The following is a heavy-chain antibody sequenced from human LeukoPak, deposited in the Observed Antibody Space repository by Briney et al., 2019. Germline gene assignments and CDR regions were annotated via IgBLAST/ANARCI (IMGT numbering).Heavy chain of an antibody. V-gene: IGHV4-39*01. CDR2: INHSGST. CDR1: GGSISSTSYY. CDR3: ARHAAGHLRGRYCSGGSCSGGYFDY. J-gene: IGHJ4*02. D-gene: IGHD2-15*01. Sequence: SETLSLTCVVSGGSISSTSYYWSWIRQPPGKGLEWIGEINHSGSTNYNPSLKSRVTISVDTSKNQFSLKLSSVTAADTAVYYCARHAAGHLRGRYCSGGSCSGGYFDYWGQGTLVTVSS.